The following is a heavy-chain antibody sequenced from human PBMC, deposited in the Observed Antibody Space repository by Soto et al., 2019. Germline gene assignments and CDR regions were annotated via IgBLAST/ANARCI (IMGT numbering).Heavy chain of an antibody. D-gene: IGHD6-19*01. V-gene: IGHV4-59*01. CDR2: IYYSGST. Sequence: SETLSLTCTVSGGSISSYYWSWIRQPPGKGLEWIGYIYYSGSTNYNPSLKSRVTISVDTSKNQFSLKLSSVTAADTAVYYCARSIAVAVPFDYSGQGTLVTVSS. CDR3: ARSIAVAVPFDY. CDR1: GGSISSYY. J-gene: IGHJ4*02.